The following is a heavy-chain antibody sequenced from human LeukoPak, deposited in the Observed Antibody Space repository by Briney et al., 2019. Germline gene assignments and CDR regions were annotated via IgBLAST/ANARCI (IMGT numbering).Heavy chain of an antibody. D-gene: IGHD1-26*01. V-gene: IGHV1-69*04. CDR1: GYTFTSYG. Sequence: GASVKVSCKASGYTFTSYGISWVRQAPGQGLEWMGRIIPILGIANYAQKFQGRVTITADKSTSTAYMELSSLRSEDTAVYYCADAYSGSYVFDYWGQGTLVTVSS. CDR3: ADAYSGSYVFDY. J-gene: IGHJ4*02. CDR2: IIPILGIA.